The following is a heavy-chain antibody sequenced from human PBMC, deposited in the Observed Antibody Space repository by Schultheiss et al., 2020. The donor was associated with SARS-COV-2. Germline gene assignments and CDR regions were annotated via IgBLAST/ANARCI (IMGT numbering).Heavy chain of an antibody. CDR3: ARRGYYYGMDV. V-gene: IGHV4-31*03. CDR2: IYYSGST. CDR1: GGSISSGASF. Sequence: SETLSLTCTVSGGSISSGASFWSWIRQHPGKGLEWIGYIYYSGSTYYNPSLKSRVTISVDTSKNQFSLKLSSVTAADTAVYYCARRGYYYGMDVWGQGTTVTVSS. J-gene: IGHJ6*02.